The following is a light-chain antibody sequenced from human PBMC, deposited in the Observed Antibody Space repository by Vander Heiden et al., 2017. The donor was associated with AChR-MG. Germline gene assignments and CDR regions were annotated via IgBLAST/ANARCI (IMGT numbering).Light chain of an antibody. CDR1: SSYVGGSNY. CDR2: EVS. J-gene: IGLJ2*01. V-gene: IGLV2-8*01. Sequence: QSALTPPPSASGSPGQSVTISCTGTSSYVGGSNYVSWYQQHPGKAPKLMIYEVSKRPSGVPDRFSGSKSGNTASLTVSGLQAEDEADYYCSSYAGSNNVVFGGGTKLTVL. CDR3: SSYAGSNNVV.